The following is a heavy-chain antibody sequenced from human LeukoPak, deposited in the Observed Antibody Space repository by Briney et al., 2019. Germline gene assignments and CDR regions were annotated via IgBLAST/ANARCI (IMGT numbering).Heavy chain of an antibody. CDR2: ISSDGINT. CDR3: ARDLRPADTTGYYSHFDY. J-gene: IGHJ4*02. V-gene: IGHV3-30*04. D-gene: IGHD3-22*01. CDR1: GFAFNTYA. Sequence: PGGSLRLSCAASGFAFNTYALHWVRQAPGKGLEWVAIISSDGINTYYADSVEGRFSISRDNSKNMLCLQMDSLRAEDTAMYYCARDLRPADTTGYYSHFDYWGQGTLVTVSS.